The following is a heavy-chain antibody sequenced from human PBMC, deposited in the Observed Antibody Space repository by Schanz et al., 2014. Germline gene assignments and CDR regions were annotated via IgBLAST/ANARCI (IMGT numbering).Heavy chain of an antibody. CDR3: TRSYYDFSWGSYRFRAFDI. V-gene: IGHV3-74*01. CDR2: TNGDGTNA. D-gene: IGHD3-16*02. CDR1: GFTLSSYW. Sequence: EVKLVESGGGAVRPGGSLRLSCAASGFTLSSYWMHWVRQVPGKGLEWVSCTNGDGTNAKYADSVKGRFTISRDNAMKTLSLQMISLRAEDTAIYFCTRSYYDFSWGSYRFRAFDIWGQGTTVIVSS. J-gene: IGHJ3*02.